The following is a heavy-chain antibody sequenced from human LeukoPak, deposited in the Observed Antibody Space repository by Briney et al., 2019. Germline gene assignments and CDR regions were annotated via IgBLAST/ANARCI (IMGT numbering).Heavy chain of an antibody. CDR3: ARGGERYCSGGSCYDGFDY. D-gene: IGHD2-15*01. V-gene: IGHV3-53*01. CDR2: IYSGGST. CDR1: GFTFSSYS. Sequence: GGSLRLSCAASGFTFSSYSMNWVRQAPGKGLEWVSVIYSGGSTYYADSVKGRFTISRDNSKNTLYLQMNSLRAEDTAVYYCARGGERYCSGGSCYDGFDYWGQGTLVTVSS. J-gene: IGHJ4*02.